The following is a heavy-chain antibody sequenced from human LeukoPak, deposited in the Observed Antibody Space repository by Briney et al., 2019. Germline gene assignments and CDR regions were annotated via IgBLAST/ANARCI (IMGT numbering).Heavy chain of an antibody. CDR1: GFTFSSYG. CDR3: AKVLGYSSSWYKGSGAFDI. J-gene: IGHJ3*02. Sequence: GGSPRLSCAASGFTFSSYGMHWVRQAPGKGLEWVAFIRYDGSNKYYADSVKGRFTISRDNSKNTLYLQMNSLRAEDTAVYYCAKVLGYSSSWYKGSGAFDIWGQGTMVTVSS. D-gene: IGHD6-13*01. V-gene: IGHV3-30*02. CDR2: IRYDGSNK.